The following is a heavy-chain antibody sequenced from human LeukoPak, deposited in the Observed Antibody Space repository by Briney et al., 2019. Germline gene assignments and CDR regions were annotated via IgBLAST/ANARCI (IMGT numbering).Heavy chain of an antibody. Sequence: SETLSLTCTVSGGSISSYYWSWIRQPPGKGLEWIGYIYYSGSTNYNPSLKSRVTISVDTSKNQFSLKLSSVIAADTAVYYCAREAIAAAGLNWFDPWGQGTLVTVSS. CDR2: IYYSGST. CDR1: GGSISSYY. V-gene: IGHV4-59*01. D-gene: IGHD6-13*01. J-gene: IGHJ5*02. CDR3: AREAIAAAGLNWFDP.